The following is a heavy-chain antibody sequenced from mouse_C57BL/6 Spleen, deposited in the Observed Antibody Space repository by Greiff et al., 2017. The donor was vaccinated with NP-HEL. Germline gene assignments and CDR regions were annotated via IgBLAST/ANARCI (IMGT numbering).Heavy chain of an antibody. CDR2: IYPGSGNT. J-gene: IGHJ2*01. D-gene: IGHD3-2*02. Sequence: VQLQESGAELVRPGASVKLSCKASGYTFTDYYINWVKQRPGQGLEWIARIYPGSGNTYYNEKFKGKATLTAEKSSSTAYMQLSSLTSEDSAVYFCASQDSSGYVDYWGQGTTLTVSS. CDR3: ASQDSSGYVDY. V-gene: IGHV1-76*01. CDR1: GYTFTDYY.